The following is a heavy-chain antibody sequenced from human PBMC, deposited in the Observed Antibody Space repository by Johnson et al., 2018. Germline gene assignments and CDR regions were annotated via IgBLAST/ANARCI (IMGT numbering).Heavy chain of an antibody. Sequence: EVQLVEAGGGLVRPGGSLRLSCVGTGFTFTSYSMNWVRQAPGKGLEWVSSMDSTSTYIYYADSVKGRFTISSDNAKTSLYLQMNIPRAEDTAVDYCARGGTTTRRYDYWGQGTLVTVSS. D-gene: IGHD1-26*01. CDR3: ARGGTTTRRYDY. V-gene: IGHV3-21*01. CDR2: MDSTSTYI. J-gene: IGHJ4*02. CDR1: GFTFTSYS.